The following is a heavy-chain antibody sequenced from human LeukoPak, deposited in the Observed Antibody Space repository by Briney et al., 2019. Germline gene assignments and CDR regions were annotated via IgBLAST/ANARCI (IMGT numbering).Heavy chain of an antibody. CDR2: IYSDGSRT. CDR3: VKSPGSGWPV. CDR1: GLTFSSFA. D-gene: IGHD6-19*01. J-gene: IGHJ4*02. V-gene: IGHV3-64D*06. Sequence: WGSLRLSCAASGLTFSSFAMHWVRQAPGKGLEYLSAIYSDGSRTYYADSVKGRFTISRDNSKNTLYFEMSSLRVEDTAVYYCVKSPGSGWPVWGRRTLLTVSS.